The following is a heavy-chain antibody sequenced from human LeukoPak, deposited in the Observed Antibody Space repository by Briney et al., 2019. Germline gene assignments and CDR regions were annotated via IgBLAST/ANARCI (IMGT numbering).Heavy chain of an antibody. D-gene: IGHD3-22*01. V-gene: IGHV1-8*01. CDR2: MNPNSGNT. Sequence: ASVKVSCKASGYTFTSYDINWVRQATGQGLEWMGWMNPNSGNTGCAQKFQGRVTMTRNTSISTAYMELSSLRAEDTAVYYCAREDYDSSGYYPDYWGQGTLVTVSS. J-gene: IGHJ4*02. CDR1: GYTFTSYD. CDR3: AREDYDSSGYYPDY.